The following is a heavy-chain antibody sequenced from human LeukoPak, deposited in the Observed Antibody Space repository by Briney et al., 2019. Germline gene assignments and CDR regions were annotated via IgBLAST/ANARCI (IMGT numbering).Heavy chain of an antibody. Sequence: GGSLRLSCEASGFTLSSYWMHWVRQAPGKGLVWVSRIINDGSTEHYADSVKGRFTISRDNAENTLYLQMNSLRAEDTAVYYCARGPETYYYDSSAYYWGQGTLVTVSS. D-gene: IGHD3-22*01. CDR1: GFTLSSYW. CDR3: ARGPETYYYDSSAYY. CDR2: IINDGSTE. V-gene: IGHV3-74*01. J-gene: IGHJ4*02.